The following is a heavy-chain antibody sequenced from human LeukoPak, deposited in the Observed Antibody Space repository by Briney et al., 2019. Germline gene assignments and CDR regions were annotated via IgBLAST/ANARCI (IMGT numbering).Heavy chain of an antibody. V-gene: IGHV4-31*03. J-gene: IGHJ4*02. D-gene: IGHD3-16*01. CDR2: IYYSGST. Sequence: PSETLSLTCTVSGGSISSGGYYWSWIRQHPGKGLEWIGYIYYSGSTYYNPSLKSRVTISVDTSKNQFSLKLSSVTAADTAVYYCARWKVAGLGDDTHLYYFDYWGQGTLVTVSS. CDR3: ARWKVAGLGDDTHLYYFDY. CDR1: GGSISSGGYY.